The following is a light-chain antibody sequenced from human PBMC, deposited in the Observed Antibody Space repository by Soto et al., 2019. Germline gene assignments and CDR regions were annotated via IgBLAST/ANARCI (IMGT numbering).Light chain of an antibody. CDR2: GAS. V-gene: IGKV3-20*01. CDR3: HQYCTSPLT. CDR1: QSVRSNS. J-gene: IGKJ4*01. Sequence: PGKSANLSCTPSQSVRSNSLGRCQQNSGQAPRLLMYGASGRATGTPHRFSGRGSATDFTLTISRLEPEDFAVYYCHQYCTSPLTFGGGTKVDI.